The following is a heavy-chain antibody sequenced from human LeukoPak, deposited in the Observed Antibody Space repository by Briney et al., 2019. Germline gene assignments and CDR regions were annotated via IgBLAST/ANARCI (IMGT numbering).Heavy chain of an antibody. V-gene: IGHV3-21*01. D-gene: IGHD3-10*01. J-gene: IGHJ4*02. CDR2: ITTSSTYI. CDR1: GFTFSSYT. Sequence: GGSLRLSCAASGFTFSSYTMNWVRQAPGKGLEWVSSITTSSTYIYYADPVRGRFTIPRDNAKNSLYLRMSSLRVEDTAVYYCARGEGYYASGSYYIDYWGQGTLVTVSS. CDR3: ARGEGYYASGSYYIDY.